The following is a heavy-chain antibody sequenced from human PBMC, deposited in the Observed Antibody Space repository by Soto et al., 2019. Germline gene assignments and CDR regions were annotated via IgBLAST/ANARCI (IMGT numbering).Heavy chain of an antibody. D-gene: IGHD1-26*01. CDR2: IIPIFGTA. V-gene: IGHV1-69*13. J-gene: IGHJ4*02. Sequence: AASGKVSCKASGGTFSSYGIRWVRQAPGQGLEWMGGIIPIFGTANYAQKFQGRVTITADESTSTAYMELSSLRSEDTAVYYCARHSGRYDPFDYWGQGALVTVSS. CDR1: GGTFSSYG. CDR3: ARHSGRYDPFDY.